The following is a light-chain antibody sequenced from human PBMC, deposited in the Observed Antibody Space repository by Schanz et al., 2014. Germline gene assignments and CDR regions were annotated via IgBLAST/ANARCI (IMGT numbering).Light chain of an antibody. V-gene: IGKV3-15*01. CDR3: QQSYIPPWT. Sequence: EVVMTQSPDTLSVSPGERATLSCRASQTISNNLAWYQQKPGQAPRLLIFGASTRATGIPARFSGSGSETEFTLTISSLQSEDFAVYYCQQSYIPPWTFGQGTRVEV. CDR2: GAS. J-gene: IGKJ1*01. CDR1: QTISNN.